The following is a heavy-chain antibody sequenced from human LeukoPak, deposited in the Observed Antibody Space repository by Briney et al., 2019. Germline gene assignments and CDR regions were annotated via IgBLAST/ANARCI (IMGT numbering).Heavy chain of an antibody. CDR1: GGSFSGYY. CDR2: INHSGST. J-gene: IGHJ4*02. D-gene: IGHD3-22*01. CDR3: ARRIHYYDSSGYYYGGAIRSDY. Sequence: SETLSLTCAVYGGSFSGYYWSWIRQPPGKGLEWIGEINHSGSTNYNPSLKSRVTISVDTSKNQFSLKLSSVTAADTAVYYCARRIHYYDSSGYYYGGAIRSDYWGQGTLVTVSS. V-gene: IGHV4-34*01.